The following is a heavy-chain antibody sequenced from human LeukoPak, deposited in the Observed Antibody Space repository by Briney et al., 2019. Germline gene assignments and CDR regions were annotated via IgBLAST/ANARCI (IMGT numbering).Heavy chain of an antibody. J-gene: IGHJ5*02. CDR3: ARAEDNWFDP. V-gene: IGHV1-2*06. CDR1: GYTFSDYY. Sequence: GASVKVSCKASGYTFSDYYIHWVRQAPGQGLEWMGRINPNSGGTNYAQKFQGRVTMTRDTSISTAYMELSRLRSDDTAVYYCARAEDNWFDPWGQGTLVTVSS. CDR2: INPNSGGT.